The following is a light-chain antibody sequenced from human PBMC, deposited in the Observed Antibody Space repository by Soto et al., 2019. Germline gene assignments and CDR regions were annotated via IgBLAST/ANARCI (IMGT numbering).Light chain of an antibody. CDR1: ASNVGGYNY. V-gene: IGLV2-8*01. Sequence: QSALTQPPSASGSPGQSVTISCTGAASNVGGYNYVSWYQQHPGKAPKLIISKSRERPSGVPDRFSGSKSGNTASLTVSGLQAEDEAEYYCSSYAGSNNVIFGGGTKLTV. CDR3: SSYAGSNNVI. J-gene: IGLJ2*01. CDR2: KSR.